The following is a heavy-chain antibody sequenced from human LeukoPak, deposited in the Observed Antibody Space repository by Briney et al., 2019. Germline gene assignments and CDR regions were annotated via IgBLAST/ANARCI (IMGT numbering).Heavy chain of an antibody. Sequence: ASVKVSCKASGYSFTSNYIHWVRQAPGQGLEWMGMIYPRDGSTSYAQKFQGRVTVTRDTSTSTAYMELSSLRSEDTAVYYCARGRGSSSWYFDYWGQGTLVTVSS. V-gene: IGHV1-46*01. J-gene: IGHJ4*02. CDR3: ARGRGSSSWYFDY. CDR2: IYPRDGST. D-gene: IGHD6-13*01. CDR1: GYSFTSNY.